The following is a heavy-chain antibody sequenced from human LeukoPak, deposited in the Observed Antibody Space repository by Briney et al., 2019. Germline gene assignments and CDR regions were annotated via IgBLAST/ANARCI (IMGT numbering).Heavy chain of an antibody. J-gene: IGHJ4*02. V-gene: IGHV1-46*03. D-gene: IGHD6-19*01. CDR3: ARDSSGWLFDY. CDR2: INPSGGST. CDR1: GYTFTSYY. Sequence: ASVKVSCKASGYTFTSYYMHWVRRAPGQGLEWMGIINPSGGSTSYAQKFQGRVTMTRDTSTSTVYMELSSLRSEDTAVYYCARDSSGWLFDYWGQGTLVTVSS.